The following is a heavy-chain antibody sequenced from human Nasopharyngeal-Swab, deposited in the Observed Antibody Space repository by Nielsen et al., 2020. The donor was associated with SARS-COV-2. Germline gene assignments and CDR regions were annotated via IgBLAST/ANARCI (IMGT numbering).Heavy chain of an antibody. D-gene: IGHD3-16*02. CDR2: ISGSGGST. Sequence: WIRQPPGKGLEWVSGISGSGGSTYYADSVKGRFTISRDNSKNTLYLQMNSLRAEFTAVYYCAKGGVMITFGGIIVQREYYYMDVWGKGTTVTVSS. J-gene: IGHJ6*03. V-gene: IGHV3-23*01. CDR3: AKGGVMITFGGIIVQREYYYMDV.